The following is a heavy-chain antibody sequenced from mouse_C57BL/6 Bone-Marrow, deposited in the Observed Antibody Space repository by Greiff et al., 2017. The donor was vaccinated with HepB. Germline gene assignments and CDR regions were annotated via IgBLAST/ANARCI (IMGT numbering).Heavy chain of an antibody. V-gene: IGHV3-6*01. CDR1: GYSITSGYY. CDR2: ISYDGSN. CDR3: ARSIYYDYDPPFAY. Sequence: EVKLVESGPGLVKPSQSLSLTCSVTGYSITSGYYWNWIRQFPGNKLEWMGYISYDGSNNYNPSLKNRISITRDTSKNQFFLKLNSVTTEDTATYYCARSIYYDYDPPFAYWGQGTLVTVSA. D-gene: IGHD2-4*01. J-gene: IGHJ3*01.